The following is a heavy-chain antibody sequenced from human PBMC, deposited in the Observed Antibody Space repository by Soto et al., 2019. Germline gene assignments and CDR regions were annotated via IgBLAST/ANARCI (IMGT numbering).Heavy chain of an antibody. CDR2: IYYSGST. V-gene: IGHV4-59*01. D-gene: IGHD3-22*01. CDR3: AREGGYYYDSGGLLL. CDR1: GGSISSYY. J-gene: IGHJ4*02. Sequence: SETLSLTCTVSGGSISSYYWSWIRQPPGKGLEWIGYIYYSGSTNCNPSLKSRVTISVDTSKNQFSLKLSSVTAADTAVYYCAREGGYYYDSGGLLLWGQGTLVTVS.